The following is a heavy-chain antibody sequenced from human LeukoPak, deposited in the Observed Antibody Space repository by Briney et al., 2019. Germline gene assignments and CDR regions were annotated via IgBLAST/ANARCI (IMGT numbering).Heavy chain of an antibody. J-gene: IGHJ4*02. Sequence: PGGSLRLSCAASGFTFSTYNMNWVRQAPGKGLEWVSSITSGGTYTYYADPVKGRFTTSRDNAKNSLSLQLSSLRAEDTAVYYCARGHYDILTASYKWTPDYWGQGILVTVSS. CDR1: GFTFSTYN. CDR3: ARGHYDILTASYKWTPDY. V-gene: IGHV3-21*06. CDR2: ITSGGTYT. D-gene: IGHD3-9*01.